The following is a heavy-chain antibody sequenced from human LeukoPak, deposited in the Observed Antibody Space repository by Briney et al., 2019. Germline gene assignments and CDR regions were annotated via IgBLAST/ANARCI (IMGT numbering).Heavy chain of an antibody. CDR2: ISYDGSNK. V-gene: IGHV3-30*18. D-gene: IGHD1-7*01. J-gene: IGHJ5*02. CDR1: GFTFSSYG. CDR3: AKQTTWWFDP. Sequence: PGRSLRLSCAASGFTFSSYGMHWVRQAPGKGLEWVAVISYDGSNKYYADSVKGRFTISRDNSKNTLYLQMNSLRAEDTAVYYCAKQTTWWFDPWGQGTLVTVSS.